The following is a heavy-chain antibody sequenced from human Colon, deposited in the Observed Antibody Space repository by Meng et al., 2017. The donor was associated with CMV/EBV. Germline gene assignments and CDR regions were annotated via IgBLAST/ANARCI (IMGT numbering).Heavy chain of an antibody. CDR2: ISGRGATT. D-gene: IGHD3-16*02. V-gene: IGHV3-23*01. J-gene: IGHJ4*02. CDR1: GFSFNSLS. Sequence: FDCGRDGVQAGGSLSLSCVASGFSFNSLSMSWVRQAPGKGLELVATISGRGATTYYADSLEGRFSISRDNSKNTLFLQMDSVRAEDTAVFYCARDGVIGPFDFWGQGTLVTVSS. CDR3: ARDGVIGPFDF.